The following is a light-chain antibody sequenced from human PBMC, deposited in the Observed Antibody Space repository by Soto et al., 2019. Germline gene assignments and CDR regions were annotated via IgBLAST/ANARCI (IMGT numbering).Light chain of an antibody. CDR1: SSDVGAYDY. Sequence: QSALTQPASVSGSPGQSITITCIGSSSDVGAYDYVAWYQQYPGKAPKLLIYDVNHRPSGISNRFSGSKSGNTASLTISGLQAEDEADYYCSSHTCSIAFDVFGTGTKLTVL. CDR3: SSHTCSIAFDV. CDR2: DVN. V-gene: IGLV2-14*01. J-gene: IGLJ1*01.